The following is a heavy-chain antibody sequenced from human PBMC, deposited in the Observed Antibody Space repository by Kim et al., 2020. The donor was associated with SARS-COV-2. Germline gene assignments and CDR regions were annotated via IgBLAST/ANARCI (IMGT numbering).Heavy chain of an antibody. CDR3: ARHQEQQPIDY. Sequence: SETLSLTCAVYGGSFSGYYWSWIRQPPGKGLEWIGEINHSGSTNYNPSLKSRVTISVDTSKNQFSLKLSSVTAADTAVYYCARHQEQQPIDYWGQGTLVTVSS. CDR1: GGSFSGYY. V-gene: IGHV4-34*01. D-gene: IGHD6-13*01. CDR2: INHSGST. J-gene: IGHJ4*02.